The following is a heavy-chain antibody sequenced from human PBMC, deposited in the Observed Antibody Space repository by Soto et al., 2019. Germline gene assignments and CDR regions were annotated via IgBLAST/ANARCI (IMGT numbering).Heavy chain of an antibody. V-gene: IGHV1-69*02. J-gene: IGHJ4*02. D-gene: IGHD2-15*01. Sequence: QVQLVQSGAEVKKPGSSVKVSCKASGDTFSSYTISWVRQAPGQGLEWMGRIIPILDIATATQMFQGKVTNAADKPTTTAYMEPGSLRSGDTAVYSCARESGYCSTGSSQIEAPIDWSGQGSMVTVST. CDR2: IIPILDIA. CDR1: GDTFSSYT. CDR3: ARESGYCSTGSSQIEAPIDW.